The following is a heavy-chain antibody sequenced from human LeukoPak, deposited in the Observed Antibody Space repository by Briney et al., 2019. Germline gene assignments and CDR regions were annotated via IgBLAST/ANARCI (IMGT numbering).Heavy chain of an antibody. V-gene: IGHV2-70*17. CDR2: IDWDDDK. Sequence: SGPALVKPTQTLTLTCTFSGFSPTTRGMCVSWIRQLPGKALEWLARIDWDDDKFYNTSLKTRLTISKDTSKNQVVLTLTNMDPVDTATYYCARIVSANCYGDYWGQGTLVTVSS. CDR1: GFSPTTRGMC. CDR3: ARIVSANCYGDY. D-gene: IGHD2-2*01. J-gene: IGHJ4*02.